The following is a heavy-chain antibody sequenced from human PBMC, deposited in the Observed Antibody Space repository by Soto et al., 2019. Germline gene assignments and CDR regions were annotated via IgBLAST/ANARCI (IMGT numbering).Heavy chain of an antibody. CDR3: ARQKYSSGWYNPRVAFDI. CDR2: IIPIFGTA. Sequence: QVQLVQSGAEVKKPGSSVKVSCKASGGTFSSYAISWVRQAPGQGLEWMGGIIPIFGTANYAKKFQGRVTITADESTSTAYMELSSLRSEDTAVYYCARQKYSSGWYNPRVAFDIWGQGTMVTVSS. V-gene: IGHV1-69*01. CDR1: GGTFSSYA. D-gene: IGHD6-19*01. J-gene: IGHJ3*02.